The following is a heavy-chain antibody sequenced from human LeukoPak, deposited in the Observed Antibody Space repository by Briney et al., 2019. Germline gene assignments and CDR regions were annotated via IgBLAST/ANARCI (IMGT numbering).Heavy chain of an antibody. CDR2: RYYSGTT. CDR3: ARHPLASSGYYNWFDP. CDR1: GGSISSYY. Sequence: PSETLSLTCTVSGGSISSYYWGWIRQPPGKGLEWIGSRYYSGTTHYNPSLKSRVTISVDTPKNQFSLKLSSVTAADTAVFYCARHPLASSGYYNWFDPWGQGILVTVSS. V-gene: IGHV4-39*01. J-gene: IGHJ5*02. D-gene: IGHD3-22*01.